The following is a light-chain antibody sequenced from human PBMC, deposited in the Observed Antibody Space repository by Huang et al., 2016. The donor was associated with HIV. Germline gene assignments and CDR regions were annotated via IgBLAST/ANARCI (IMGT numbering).Light chain of an antibody. J-gene: IGKJ4*01. CDR1: QDITTY. V-gene: IGKV1-9*01. CDR2: SAS. Sequence: IQLTQSPSSLSAFVGDRVTITCRASQDITTYLAWYQQKPGKAPNLLIYSASTLQTGVPSRFSGSGSGTNFTLTVSSLQPEDFATYYCQQVNSYPLTFGGGTKVEIK. CDR3: QQVNSYPLT.